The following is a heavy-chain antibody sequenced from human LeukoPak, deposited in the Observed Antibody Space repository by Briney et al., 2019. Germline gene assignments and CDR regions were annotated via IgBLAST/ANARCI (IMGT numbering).Heavy chain of an antibody. CDR1: GYSFTSYW. V-gene: IGHV5-51*01. J-gene: IGHJ4*02. D-gene: IGHD2-15*01. CDR2: IYPGDSDT. Sequence: GESLKISCKGSGYSFTSYWIGWVRQMPGKGLEWMGIIYPGDSDTRYSPSFQGQATISADKSISTAYLQGSSLKASDTATFYCTRRVAWREYFDYWGQGTLVTVYS. CDR3: TRRVAWREYFDY.